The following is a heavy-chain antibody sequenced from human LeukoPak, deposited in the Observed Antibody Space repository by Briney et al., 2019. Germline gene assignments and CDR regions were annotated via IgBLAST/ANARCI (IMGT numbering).Heavy chain of an antibody. CDR2: ISSSSSYI. CDR3: ARDPSVKGSSWYRGDYFDY. D-gene: IGHD6-13*01. J-gene: IGHJ4*02. V-gene: IGHV3-21*01. CDR1: GFTFSGYS. Sequence: GGSLRLSCAASGFTFSGYSMNWVRQVPGKGLEWVSSISSSSSYIYYADSVKGRFTISRDNAKNSLYLQMNSLRAEDTAVYYCARDPSVKGSSWYRGDYFDYWGQGTLVTVSS.